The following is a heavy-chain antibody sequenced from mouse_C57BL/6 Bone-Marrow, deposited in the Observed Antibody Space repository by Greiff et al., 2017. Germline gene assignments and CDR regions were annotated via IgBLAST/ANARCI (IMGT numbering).Heavy chain of an antibody. D-gene: IGHD1-1*01. V-gene: IGHV1-55*01. CDR3: SRPLLLLRYYYAMDY. CDR2: IYPGSGST. J-gene: IGHJ4*01. Sequence: VQLQQPGAELVKPGASVKMSCKASGYTFTSYWITWVKQGPGHGLEWIGDIYPGSGSTNYNEKFKSKATLTVDTSSSTAYMQLSSLTSEDSAVYSCSRPLLLLRYYYAMDYWGQGTSVTVSS. CDR1: GYTFTSYW.